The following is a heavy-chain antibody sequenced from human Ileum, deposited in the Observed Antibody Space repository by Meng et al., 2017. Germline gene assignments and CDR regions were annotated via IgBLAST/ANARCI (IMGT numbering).Heavy chain of an antibody. V-gene: IGHV4-31*11. CDR3: AREPPAAAGTGADY. Sequence: QVQLQQWGAGLLKPSETLSLTCVVYGGSISSGGYYWSWIRQHPGKGLEWIGYIYYSGTTYYNPSLKSRVTISVDTSKNQFSLKLSSVTAADTAVYYCAREPPAAAGTGADYWGQGTLVTVSS. CDR1: GGSISSGGYY. D-gene: IGHD6-13*01. J-gene: IGHJ4*02. CDR2: IYYSGTT.